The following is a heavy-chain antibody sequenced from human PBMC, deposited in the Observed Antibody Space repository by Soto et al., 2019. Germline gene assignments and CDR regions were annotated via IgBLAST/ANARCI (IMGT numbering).Heavy chain of an antibody. D-gene: IGHD6-13*01. CDR2: IYYSGST. CDR3: ARGIGAAGYYYYYMDV. CDR1: GGSISSYY. J-gene: IGHJ6*03. Sequence: QVQLQESGPGLVKPSETLSLTCTVSGGSISSYYWSWIRQPPGKGLEWIGYIYYSGSTNYNPSLKSRVTISVDTAKNQFPLKLSSVTAADTAVYYCARGIGAAGYYYYYMDVWGKGTTVTVSS. V-gene: IGHV4-59*01.